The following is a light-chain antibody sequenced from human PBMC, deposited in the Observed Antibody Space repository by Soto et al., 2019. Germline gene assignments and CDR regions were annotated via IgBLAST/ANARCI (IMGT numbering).Light chain of an antibody. J-gene: IGKJ1*01. CDR1: QTISHW. Sequence: DIHLTQSPSTLSASVGDRVTITCRASQTISHWLAWYQQKPGKAPKLLIFDASSLENGVPSRFSGSGSGTQFTLTLTGLQPDDCETYYCQQYNTYWTFRQGTTVEI. CDR2: DAS. CDR3: QQYNTYWT. V-gene: IGKV1-5*01.